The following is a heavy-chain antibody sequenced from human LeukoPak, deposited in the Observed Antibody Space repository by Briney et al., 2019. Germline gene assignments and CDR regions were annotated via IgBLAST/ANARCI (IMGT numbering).Heavy chain of an antibody. J-gene: IGHJ3*02. D-gene: IGHD6-6*01. Sequence: KASETLSLTCTVSGGSISTYFWTWIRRFPGKGLEWIGSFYSSGSTYYNPSLKSRVTISADTSKNQFSLQLSSVTAADTAIYYCARRPPALGAFDIWGHGTMVTVSS. CDR2: FYSSGST. V-gene: IGHV4-59*05. CDR3: ARRPPALGAFDI. CDR1: GGSISTYF.